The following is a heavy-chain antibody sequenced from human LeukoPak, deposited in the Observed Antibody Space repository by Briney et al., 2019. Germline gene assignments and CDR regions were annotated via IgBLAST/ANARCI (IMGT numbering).Heavy chain of an antibody. D-gene: IGHD3-22*01. Sequence: SVKVSCKASGGTFSSYAISWVRQAPGQGLEWMGGIIPIFGTANYAQKFQGRVTITADKSTSTAYMELSNLRSEDTAVFYCARDLTHRRNYDSSGYQIVPAFWGQGTLVTVSS. J-gene: IGHJ4*02. CDR2: IIPIFGTA. V-gene: IGHV1-69*06. CDR3: ARDLTHRRNYDSSGYQIVPAF. CDR1: GGTFSSYA.